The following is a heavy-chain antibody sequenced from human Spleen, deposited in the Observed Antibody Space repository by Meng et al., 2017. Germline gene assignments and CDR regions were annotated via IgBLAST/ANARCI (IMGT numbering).Heavy chain of an antibody. Sequence: QVPRNLRGGGLFMPSEPLSLSCVVSGGSFSNYYWSWIRQPPGKGLEWIGEINHSGSTNYNPSLESRATISVDTSQNNLSLKLSSVTAADSAVYYCARGPTTMAHDFDYWGQGTLVTVSS. CDR1: GGSFSNYY. D-gene: IGHD4-11*01. V-gene: IGHV4-34*01. CDR2: INHSGST. J-gene: IGHJ4*02. CDR3: ARGPTTMAHDFDY.